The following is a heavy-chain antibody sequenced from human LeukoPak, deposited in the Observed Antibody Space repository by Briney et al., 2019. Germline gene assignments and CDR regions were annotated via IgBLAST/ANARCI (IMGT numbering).Heavy chain of an antibody. CDR3: AKDPRGTFYYYGMDV. CDR1: GFTFSSYA. D-gene: IGHD3-16*01. J-gene: IGHJ6*02. V-gene: IGHV3-23*01. CDR2: ISGSGGST. Sequence: GGSLRLSCAASGFTFSSYAMSWVRQAPGKGLEWVSAISGSGGSTYYADSVKGRFTISRDNSKNTLYLQMNSLRAEDTAVYYCAKDPRGTFYYYGMDVWGQGTTVTVSS.